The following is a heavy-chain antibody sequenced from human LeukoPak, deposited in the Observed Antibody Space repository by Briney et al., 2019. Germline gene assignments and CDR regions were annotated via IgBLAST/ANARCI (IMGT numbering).Heavy chain of an antibody. D-gene: IGHD6-6*01. CDR2: INTNSGNP. V-gene: IGHV7-4-1*02. J-gene: IGHJ5*02. CDR1: GYTFTSYA. Sequence: GASVKVSCKASGYTFTSYALNWLRQAPGQGLEWIGWINTNSGNPTYAQGFTGRFVFSLDTSVSTAYLQISCLKAEDTAVYYCARDPSSSSSAWGQGTLVTVSS. CDR3: ARDPSSSSSA.